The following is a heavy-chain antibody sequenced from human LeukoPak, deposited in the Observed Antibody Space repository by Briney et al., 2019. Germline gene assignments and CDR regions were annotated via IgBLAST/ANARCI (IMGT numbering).Heavy chain of an antibody. V-gene: IGHV3-30-3*01. CDR2: ISYDGSNK. Sequence: SGGSLRLSCAASGFTFSSYAMHWVRQAPGKGLEWVAVISYDGSNKYYADSVKGRFTISRDNSKNTLYLQMNSLRAEDTAVYYCASGPGALTGTTPSNYWGQGTLVTVSS. D-gene: IGHD1-7*01. J-gene: IGHJ4*02. CDR1: GFTFSSYA. CDR3: ASGPGALTGTTPSNY.